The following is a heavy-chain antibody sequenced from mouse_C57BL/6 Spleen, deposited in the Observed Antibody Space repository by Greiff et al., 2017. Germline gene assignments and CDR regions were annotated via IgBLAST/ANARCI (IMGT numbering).Heavy chain of an antibody. Sequence: EVQLVESGGGLVKPGGSLKLSCAASGFTFSDYGMHWVRQAPEKGLEWVAYISSGSGTIYYADTVKGRFTITRDNAKNTLFLQMTSLRSEDTAMYYCARRGSREVYYAMDYWGQGTSVTVAS. D-gene: IGHD1-1*01. V-gene: IGHV5-17*01. CDR2: ISSGSGTI. CDR3: ARRGSREVYYAMDY. CDR1: GFTFSDYG. J-gene: IGHJ4*01.